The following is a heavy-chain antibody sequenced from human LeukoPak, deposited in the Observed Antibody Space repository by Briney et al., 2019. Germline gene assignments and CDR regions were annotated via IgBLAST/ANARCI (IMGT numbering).Heavy chain of an antibody. V-gene: IGHV1-58*01. CDR2: IVVGSGNT. CDR1: GFTFTSSA. CDR3: AAAHLSKRGSGYYDSSGYYLSPNDY. J-gene: IGHJ4*02. D-gene: IGHD3-22*01. Sequence: SVKVSCKASGFTFTSSAVQWVRQARGQRLEWIGWIVVGSGNTNYAQKFQERVTITRDMSTSTAYMELSSLRSEDTAVYYCAAAHLSKRGSGYYDSSGYYLSPNDYWGQGTLVTVSS.